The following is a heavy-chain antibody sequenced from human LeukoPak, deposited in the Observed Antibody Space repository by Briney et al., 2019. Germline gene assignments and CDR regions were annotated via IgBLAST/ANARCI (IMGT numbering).Heavy chain of an antibody. D-gene: IGHD6-19*01. Sequence: PSETLSLTCAVYGGSFSGYYWSWIRQPPGKGLEWIGEINHSGSTNYNPSLKSRVTISVDTSKNQFSLKLSSVTAADTAVYYCARHCHSSGWYSANYYYYMDVWGKGTTVTISS. CDR2: INHSGST. J-gene: IGHJ6*03. V-gene: IGHV4-34*01. CDR1: GGSFSGYY. CDR3: ARHCHSSGWYSANYYYYMDV.